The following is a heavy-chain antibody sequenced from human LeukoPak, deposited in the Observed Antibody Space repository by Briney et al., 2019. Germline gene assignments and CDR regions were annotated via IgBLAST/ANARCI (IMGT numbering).Heavy chain of an antibody. CDR1: VGTFSSYA. D-gene: IGHD2-2*01. CDR2: IIPILGIA. CDR3: ALGGIVVVPAAILYYGMDV. J-gene: IGHJ6*02. Sequence: SVKVSCKASVGTFSSYAISWVRQAPGQGLEWMGRIIPILGIANYAQKFQGRVTITADKSTSTAYMELSSLRSEDTAVYYCALGGIVVVPAAILYYGMDVWGQGTTVTVSS. V-gene: IGHV1-69*04.